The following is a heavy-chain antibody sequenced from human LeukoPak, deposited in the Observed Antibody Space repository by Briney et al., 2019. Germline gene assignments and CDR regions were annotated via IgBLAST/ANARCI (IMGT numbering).Heavy chain of an antibody. CDR1: GFTFSSYA. V-gene: IGHV3-23*01. CDR3: AKARGVIVGTKDAFDI. CDR2: ISGSGGST. Sequence: GGSLRLSCAASGFTFSSYAMSWVRQAPGKWLEWVSAISGSGGSTYYADSVKGRFTISRDNSKNTLYLQMNSLRAEDTAVYYCAKARGVIVGTKDAFDIWGQGTMVTVSS. D-gene: IGHD1-26*01. J-gene: IGHJ3*02.